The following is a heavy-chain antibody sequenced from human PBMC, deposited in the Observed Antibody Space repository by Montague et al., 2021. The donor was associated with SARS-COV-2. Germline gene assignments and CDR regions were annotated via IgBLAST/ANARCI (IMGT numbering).Heavy chain of an antibody. CDR2: IYYRGST. CDR1: GGSISSYY. CDR3: SRDKPDNEFLPEYGMDV. J-gene: IGHJ6*02. V-gene: IGHV4-59*01. D-gene: IGHD3-3*01. Sequence: SETLSLTCTVSGGSISSYYWSWIRQPPGKGLEWIGYIYYRGSTNYNPSLNSRVTTSVDTSKNQLSLKLSTVTAAATAVYYCSRDKPDNEFLPEYGMDVWGQGTTVTVSS.